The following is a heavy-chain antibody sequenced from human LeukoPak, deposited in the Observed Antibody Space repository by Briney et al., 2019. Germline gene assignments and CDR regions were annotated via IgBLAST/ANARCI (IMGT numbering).Heavy chain of an antibody. CDR1: GFTFSTYW. CDR3: AREADTVVTPDY. J-gene: IGHJ4*02. Sequence: GGSLRLSCAASGFTFSTYWMHWVRQAPGKGLIWVSRTSADGTSTLYADSVKGRFTISRDNAKNTLYLQMNSLRAEDTAVYYCAREADTVVTPDYWGRGTLVTVSS. CDR2: TSADGTST. V-gene: IGHV3-74*01. D-gene: IGHD4-23*01.